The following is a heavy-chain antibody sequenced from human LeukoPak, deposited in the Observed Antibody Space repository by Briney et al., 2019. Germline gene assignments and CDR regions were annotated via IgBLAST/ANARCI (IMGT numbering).Heavy chain of an antibody. CDR2: MFHTGNS. Sequence: SETLSLTCTVFGYSINNGYYWGWIRQAPGKGLEWSGTMFHTGNSYYNPSLKRRVTIAIDKSKNQLSLQLSSVTAADTAVYYCAREWNYYAFEIWGQGTMVSVSS. D-gene: IGHD1-7*01. V-gene: IGHV4-38-2*02. CDR1: GYSINNGYY. J-gene: IGHJ3*02. CDR3: AREWNYYAFEI.